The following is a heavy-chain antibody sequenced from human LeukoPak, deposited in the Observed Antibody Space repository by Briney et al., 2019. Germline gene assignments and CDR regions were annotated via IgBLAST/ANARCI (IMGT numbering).Heavy chain of an antibody. CDR3: ARGRGDDYVWGSYRGKRPSYCDY. D-gene: IGHD3-16*02. CDR2: IYHSGST. CDR1: GDSIRSYY. Sequence: SETLSLTCTVSGDSIRSYYWSWIRQPPGKGLEWIGYIYHSGSTYYNPSLKSRVTISVDRSKNQFSLKLSSVTAADTAVYYCARGRGDDYVWGSYRGKRPSYCDYWGQGTLVTVSS. V-gene: IGHV4-59*12. J-gene: IGHJ4*02.